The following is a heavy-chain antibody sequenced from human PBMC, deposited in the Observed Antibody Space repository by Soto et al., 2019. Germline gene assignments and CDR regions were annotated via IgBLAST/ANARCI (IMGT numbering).Heavy chain of an antibody. CDR3: ARDLGRQSSGVYHNWFDP. V-gene: IGHV1-2*02. D-gene: IGHD1-26*01. J-gene: IGHJ5*02. Sequence: ASVKVSCKASGYTFTGYYMHWVRQAPGQGLEWMGWINPNSGGTNYAQKFQGRVTMTRDTSISTAYMELSRLRSDDTAVYYCARDLGRQSSGVYHNWFDPWGQGTLVTVSS. CDR1: GYTFTGYY. CDR2: INPNSGGT.